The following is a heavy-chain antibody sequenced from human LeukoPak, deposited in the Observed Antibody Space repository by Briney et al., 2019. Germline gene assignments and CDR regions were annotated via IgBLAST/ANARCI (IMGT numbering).Heavy chain of an antibody. CDR2: IIPIFGTA. CDR1: GGTFSRYA. CDR3: ASWQMTTVTTLAFDI. D-gene: IGHD4-17*01. Sequence: SVTVSCKASGGTFSRYAISWVRQAPGQGLEWMGGIIPIFGTANYAQKFQGRVTITADKSTSTAYMELSSLRSEDTAVYYCASWQMTTVTTLAFDIWGQGTMVTVSS. V-gene: IGHV1-69*06. J-gene: IGHJ3*02.